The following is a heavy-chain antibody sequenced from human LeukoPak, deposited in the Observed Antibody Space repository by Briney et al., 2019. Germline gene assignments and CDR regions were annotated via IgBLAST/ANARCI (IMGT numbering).Heavy chain of an antibody. J-gene: IGHJ4*02. CDR1: GFTVSSNY. Sequence: PGGSLRLSCAASGFTVSSNYMSWVCQAPGKGLEWVSSISTSSLYIYYADSVKGRFTISRDNARNSLYLQMNSLRAEDTAVYYCARDSDWNDGLDYWGQGTLVTVSS. V-gene: IGHV3-21*01. CDR3: ARDSDWNDGLDY. CDR2: ISTSSLYI. D-gene: IGHD1-1*01.